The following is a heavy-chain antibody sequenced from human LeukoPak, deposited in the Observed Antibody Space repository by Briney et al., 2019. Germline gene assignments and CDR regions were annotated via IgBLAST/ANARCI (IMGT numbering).Heavy chain of an antibody. J-gene: IGHJ5*02. Sequence: KPSETLSLTCSVSGASISSGSNYWGWIRQPPGKTLEWIGSIYTSGSTNYNPSLKSRVTISVDTSKNQFSLKLSSVTAADTAVYYCARDGLDYYGSFNWFDPWGQGTLVTVSS. CDR2: IYTSGST. CDR3: ARDGLDYYGSFNWFDP. CDR1: GASISSGSNY. V-gene: IGHV4-61*02. D-gene: IGHD3-10*01.